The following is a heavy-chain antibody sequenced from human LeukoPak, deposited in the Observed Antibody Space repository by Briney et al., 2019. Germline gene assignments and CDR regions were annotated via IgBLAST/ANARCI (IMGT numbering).Heavy chain of an antibody. D-gene: IGHD1-14*01. V-gene: IGHV1-2*02. CDR2: INPNSGGT. CDR3: ATYHVPYYYYGMDV. J-gene: IGHJ6*02. Sequence: ASVKVSCKASGYSFTGDYMHWVRQAPGQGLEWMGWINPNSGGTNSAQKFQGRVTITADESTSTAYMELSSLRSEDTAVYYCATYHVPYYYYGMDVWGQGTTVTVSS. CDR1: GYSFTGDY.